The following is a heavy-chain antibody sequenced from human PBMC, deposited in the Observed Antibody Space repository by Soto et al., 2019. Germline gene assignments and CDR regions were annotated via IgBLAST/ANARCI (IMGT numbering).Heavy chain of an antibody. Sequence: EVQLLESGGGLVQPGGSLRLSCAASGFTFSSYAMSWVRQAPGKGLEWVSAISGSGGSTYYADSVKGRFTISRDNSKNTLYLQMNSRRAEDTAVYYCAKDPGGYGDYDVSGWFDPWGQGTLVTVSS. CDR3: AKDPGGYGDYDVSGWFDP. D-gene: IGHD4-17*01. V-gene: IGHV3-23*01. CDR2: ISGSGGST. J-gene: IGHJ5*02. CDR1: GFTFSSYA.